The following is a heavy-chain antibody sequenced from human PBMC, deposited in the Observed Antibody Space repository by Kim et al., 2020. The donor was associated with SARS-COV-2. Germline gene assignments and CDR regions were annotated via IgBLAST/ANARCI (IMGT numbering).Heavy chain of an antibody. J-gene: IGHJ5*02. CDR2: INTNTGNP. V-gene: IGHV7-4-1*02. D-gene: IGHD5-18*01. CDR1: GYTFTSYA. CDR3: VREKYSYGLNWFDP. Sequence: ASVKVSCKASGYTFTSYAMNWVRQAPGQGLEWMGWINTNTGNPTYAQGFTGRFVFSLDTSVSTAYLQISSLKAEDTAVYYCVREKYSYGLNWFDPWGQGTLVTVSS.